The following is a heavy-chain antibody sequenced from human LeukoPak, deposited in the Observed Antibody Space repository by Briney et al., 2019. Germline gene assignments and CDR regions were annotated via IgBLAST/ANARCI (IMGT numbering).Heavy chain of an antibody. CDR2: ISDSGRNT. CDR1: GFTFSSYA. Sequence: PGGSLRLSCAASGFTFSSYAMSWVRQVPGKGLEWVSVISDSGRNTHYADSVKGRFTISRDNSKNTLYLQMNSLRAEDTALYYCAKDSGSTLTVHYYYYYMDVWGKGTMVTVSS. CDR3: AKDSGSTLTVHYYYYYMDV. D-gene: IGHD3-9*01. J-gene: IGHJ6*03. V-gene: IGHV3-23*01.